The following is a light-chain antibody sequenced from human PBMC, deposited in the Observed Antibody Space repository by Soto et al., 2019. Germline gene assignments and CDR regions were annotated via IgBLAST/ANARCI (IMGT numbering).Light chain of an antibody. CDR1: QSVSSSY. Sequence: EIVLTQSPGTLSLSPGERATLSCRASQSVSSSYLAWYQQKPGQAPRLLIYGASSRATGIPDRFSGSGSGTDFTITIIRLEPEDFAVYYWQQYGSSRTFGQGTKVEIK. CDR2: GAS. J-gene: IGKJ1*01. V-gene: IGKV3-20*01. CDR3: QQYGSSRT.